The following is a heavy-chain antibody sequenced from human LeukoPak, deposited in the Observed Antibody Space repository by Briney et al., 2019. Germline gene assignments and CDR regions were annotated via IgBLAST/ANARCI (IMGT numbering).Heavy chain of an antibody. CDR2: IYHSGST. V-gene: IGHV4-59*12. Sequence: SETLSLTCTVSGGSISSYYWSWIRQPPGKGLEWIGYIYHSGSTYYNPSLKSRVTISVDRSKNQFSLKLSSVTAADTAVYYCARAGASTVTQPRAPPPYYGMDVWGQGTTVTVSS. J-gene: IGHJ6*02. D-gene: IGHD4-17*01. CDR1: GGSISSYY. CDR3: ARAGASTVTQPRAPPPYYGMDV.